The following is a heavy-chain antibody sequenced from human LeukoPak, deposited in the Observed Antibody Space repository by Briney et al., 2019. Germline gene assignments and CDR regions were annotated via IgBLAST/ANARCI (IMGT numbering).Heavy chain of an antibody. D-gene: IGHD2-2*01. J-gene: IGHJ4*02. CDR3: ARANYCSSNTCYFDY. CDR2: ISSSGNSR. Sequence: GGSLRLSCAASGFILSNYRMNWVRQAPGKGLEWVSYISSSGNSREYADSVKGRFTISRDNARDSLHLQMNSLRAEDTAVYYCARANYCSSNTCYFDYWGQGTLVTVSS. V-gene: IGHV3-48*04. CDR1: GFILSNYR.